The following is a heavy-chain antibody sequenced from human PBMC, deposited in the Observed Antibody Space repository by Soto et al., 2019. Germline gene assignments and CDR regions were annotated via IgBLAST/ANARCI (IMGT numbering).Heavy chain of an antibody. CDR3: AINHYYGSGSYVPPYYYYYGMDV. Sequence: GGSLRLSCAASGFTFSSYGMHWVRQAPGKGLEWVAVISYDGSNKYYADSVKGRFTISRDNSKNTLYLQMNSLRAEDTAVYYCAINHYYGSGSYVPPYYYYYGMDVWGQGTTVTVSS. V-gene: IGHV3-30*03. CDR1: GFTFSSYG. CDR2: ISYDGSNK. J-gene: IGHJ6*02. D-gene: IGHD3-10*01.